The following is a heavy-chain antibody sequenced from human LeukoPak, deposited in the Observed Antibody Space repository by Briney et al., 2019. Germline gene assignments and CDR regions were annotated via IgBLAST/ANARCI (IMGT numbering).Heavy chain of an antibody. Sequence: SVKVSCKASGGTFSSYAISWVRQAPGQGLEWMGGIIPIFGTANYAQKFQGRVTITADESTSTAYMELSSLRSEDTAVYYCARGVVVPAAIIPYYYYYYMDVWGKGTTVTISS. CDR2: IIPIFGTA. J-gene: IGHJ6*03. CDR3: ARGVVVPAAIIPYYYYYYMDV. D-gene: IGHD2-2*01. V-gene: IGHV1-69*13. CDR1: GGTFSSYA.